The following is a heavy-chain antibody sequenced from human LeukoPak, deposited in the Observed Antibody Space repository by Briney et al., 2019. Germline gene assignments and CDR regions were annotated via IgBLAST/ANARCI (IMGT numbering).Heavy chain of an antibody. D-gene: IGHD3-22*01. CDR2: MYHSGST. CDR3: ARSRAVRYYYDSSGYYYHFDY. V-gene: IGHV4-38-2*01. J-gene: IGHJ4*02. Sequence: SETLSLTCAVSGYSISSGYCWGWIRQPPGKGLEWIGSMYHSGSTYYNPSLKSRVTISVDTSENQFSLKLSSVTAADTAVYYCARSRAVRYYYDSSGYYYHFDYWGQGTLVTVSS. CDR1: GYSISSGYC.